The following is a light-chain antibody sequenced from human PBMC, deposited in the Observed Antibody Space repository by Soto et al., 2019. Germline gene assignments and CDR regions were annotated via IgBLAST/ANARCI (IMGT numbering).Light chain of an antibody. CDR1: QSVSTK. CDR3: QQYDDWPPIT. J-gene: IGKJ5*01. Sequence: ETVMTQSPATLSVSPGERAKLSCRASQSVSTKLAWYQQKPGQAPRLLIYGASTRATGIPARFSGSGSGTEFTLTVSSLQSEDFAVYYCQQYDDWPPITFGQGTRLEMK. CDR2: GAS. V-gene: IGKV3D-15*01.